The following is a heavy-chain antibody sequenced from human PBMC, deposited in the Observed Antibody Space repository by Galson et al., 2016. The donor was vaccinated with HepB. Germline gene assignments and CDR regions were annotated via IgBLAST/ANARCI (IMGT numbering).Heavy chain of an antibody. V-gene: IGHV3-30-3*01. J-gene: IGHJ4*02. Sequence: SLRLSCSGSGFTFSNYAIHWVRQAPGKGLEWMGVISYDGGDKWYGDSVKGRITISRDNSKNMVQLEMNGLRAEDRAVYFCARSKGEGRFDYWGQGTLVTVSS. CDR3: ARSKGEGRFDY. CDR2: ISYDGGDK. CDR1: GFTFSNYA. D-gene: IGHD1-26*01.